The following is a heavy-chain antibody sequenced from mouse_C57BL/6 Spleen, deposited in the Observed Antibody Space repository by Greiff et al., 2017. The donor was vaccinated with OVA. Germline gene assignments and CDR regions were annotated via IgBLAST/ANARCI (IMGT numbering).Heavy chain of an antibody. V-gene: IGHV5-12*01. Sequence: EVQGVESGGGLVQPGGSLKLSCAASGFTFSDYYMYWVRQTPEKRLEWVAYISNGGGSTYYPDTVKGRFTLSRDNAKNTLYLQMSRLKSEDTAMYYCARELQGFDYWGQGTTLTVSS. CDR3: ARELQGFDY. CDR2: ISNGGGST. J-gene: IGHJ2*01. CDR1: GFTFSDYY.